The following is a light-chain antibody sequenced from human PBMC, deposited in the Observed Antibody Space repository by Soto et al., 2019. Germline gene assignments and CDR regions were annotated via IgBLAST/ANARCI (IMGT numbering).Light chain of an antibody. J-gene: IGKJ5*01. CDR2: GAS. CDR3: QQYGSSP. V-gene: IGKV3-20*01. CDR1: QSVSSSY. Sequence: EIVLTQSPGTLSLSPGERATLSCRASQSVSSSYLAWYQQKPGQAPRLLIYGASSRATGIPDRFSGSGSGTDFTLTISRLEPEDFAVDYCQQYGSSPFGQGTRLEIK.